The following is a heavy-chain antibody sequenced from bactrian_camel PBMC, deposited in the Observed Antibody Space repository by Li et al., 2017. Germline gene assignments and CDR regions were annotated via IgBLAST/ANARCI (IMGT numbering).Heavy chain of an antibody. CDR2: IKTGGGVT. CDR1: GFTFSSYW. J-gene: IGHJ6*01. CDR3: VREIADGSWPRPSFGY. D-gene: IGHD6*01. Sequence: HVQLVESGGGLVQPGGSLRLSCAASGFTFSSYWMYWVRQAPGKGLEWVSSIKTGGGVTLYADAVKGRFTISRDNAKNTVYLQMNSLKPDDTAVYYCVREIADGSWPRPSFGYWGQGTQVTVS. V-gene: IGHV3S1*01.